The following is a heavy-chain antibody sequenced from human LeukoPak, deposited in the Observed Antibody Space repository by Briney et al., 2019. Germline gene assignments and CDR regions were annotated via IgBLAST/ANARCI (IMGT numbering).Heavy chain of an antibody. CDR1: GFTFSNYW. V-gene: IGHV3-7*01. CDR3: ALMVRGVMIDY. J-gene: IGHJ4*02. Sequence: GGSLRLSCAASGFTFSNYWMNWVRQAPGKGLEWVANIKQDGGEKSYVDSVKGRFTISRDNAKNSLHLQMNSLRAEDTAVYYCALMVRGVMIDYWGQGTLVTVSS. CDR2: IKQDGGEK. D-gene: IGHD3-10*01.